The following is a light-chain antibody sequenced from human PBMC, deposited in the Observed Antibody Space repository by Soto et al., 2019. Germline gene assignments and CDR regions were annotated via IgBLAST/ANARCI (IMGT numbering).Light chain of an antibody. CDR1: QDISNY. CDR2: AAS. Sequence: DIQMTQSPYSLSASVGDRVTITCQASQDISNYLNWYQQKPGKAPKLLMYAASNLEAGVPSRFSGSGSGTDFTFSISRLQPEDIGTYYCQQYDNLPRTFGPGTRLEIK. J-gene: IGKJ2*01. CDR3: QQYDNLPRT. V-gene: IGKV1-33*01.